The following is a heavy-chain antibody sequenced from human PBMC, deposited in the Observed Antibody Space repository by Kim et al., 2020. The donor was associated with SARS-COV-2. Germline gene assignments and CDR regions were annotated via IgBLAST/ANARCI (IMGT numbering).Heavy chain of an antibody. CDR3: ARDKVYYYDSSGYYVDAFDI. D-gene: IGHD3-22*01. Sequence: ASVKVSCKASGYTCTSYGISWVRQAPGQGLEWMGWISAYNGNTNYAQKLQGRVTMTTDTSTSTAHMGRRSLGSDDTAGDYCARDKVYYYDSSGYYVDAFDIWGPRTTVTVS. V-gene: IGHV1-18*04. J-gene: IGHJ3*02. CDR2: ISAYNGNT. CDR1: GYTCTSYG.